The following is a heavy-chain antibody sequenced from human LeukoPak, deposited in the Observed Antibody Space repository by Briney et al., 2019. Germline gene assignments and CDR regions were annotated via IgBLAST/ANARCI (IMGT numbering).Heavy chain of an antibody. D-gene: IGHD6-19*01. CDR2: IYYSGST. CDR1: GGSVSSGSYY. CDR3: ASSQWLAYYFDY. Sequence: ASETLSLTCTVSGGSVSSGSYYWSWIRQPPGQGLEWIEYIYYSGSTNYNPSLKSRVTMSVDTSKNQFSLKLSSVTAADTAVYYCASSQWLAYYFDYWGQGTLVTVSS. J-gene: IGHJ4*02. V-gene: IGHV4-61*01.